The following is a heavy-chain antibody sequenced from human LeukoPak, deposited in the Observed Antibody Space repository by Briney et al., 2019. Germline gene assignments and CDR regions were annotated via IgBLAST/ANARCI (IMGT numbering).Heavy chain of an antibody. Sequence: PSETLSLTCAVYGGSFSGYYWSWIRQPPGKGLEWIGEINHSGSTNYNPSLKSRVTISVDTSKNQFSLKLSSVTAADTAVYYCARVSLPNYYGSGSYDGGDYWGQGTLVTVFS. V-gene: IGHV4-34*01. CDR2: INHSGST. CDR1: GGSFSGYY. J-gene: IGHJ4*02. D-gene: IGHD3-10*01. CDR3: ARVSLPNYYGSGSYDGGDY.